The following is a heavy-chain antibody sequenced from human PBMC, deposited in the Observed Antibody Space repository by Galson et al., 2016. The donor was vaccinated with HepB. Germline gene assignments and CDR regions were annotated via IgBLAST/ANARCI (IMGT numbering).Heavy chain of an antibody. CDR1: GYAFTDYY. CDR2: INPSGGST. V-gene: IGHV1-46*01. J-gene: IGHJ4*02. CDR3: AKDCGRGGDRDY. D-gene: IGHD2-21*02. Sequence: SVKVSCKASGYAFTDYYMHWVRQAPGQGLEWMGIINPSGGSTTYAQKFQGRITFTRDTSTSTVYLELSSLRSEDTAVYYCAKDCGRGGDRDYWGQGTLVTVSS.